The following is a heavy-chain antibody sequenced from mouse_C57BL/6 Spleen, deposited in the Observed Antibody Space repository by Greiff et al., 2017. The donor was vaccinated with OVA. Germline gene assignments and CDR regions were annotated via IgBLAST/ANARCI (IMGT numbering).Heavy chain of an antibody. CDR2: IYPGDGDT. D-gene: IGHD1-1*01. CDR3: ARRPYYYGSGHFDY. J-gene: IGHJ2*01. Sequence: QVQLQQSGAELVKPGASVKISCKASGYAFSSYWMNWVKQRPGKGLEWIGQIYPGDGDTNYNGKFKGKATLTADKSSSTAYMQLSSLTSEDSAVYFCARRPYYYGSGHFDYWGQGTTLTVSS. CDR1: GYAFSSYW. V-gene: IGHV1-80*01.